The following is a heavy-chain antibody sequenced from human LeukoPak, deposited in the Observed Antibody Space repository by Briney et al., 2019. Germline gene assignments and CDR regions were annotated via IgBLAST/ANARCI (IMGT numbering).Heavy chain of an antibody. Sequence: RGSLRLSCAASGFTFSSYSMNWVRQAPGKGLEWVSYISSSSSTIYYADSVKGRFTISRDNAKNSLYLQMNSLRAGDTAVYYCVREARGYHYTYFDYWGQGSLVTVSS. CDR2: ISSSSSTI. J-gene: IGHJ4*02. CDR3: VREARGYHYTYFDY. D-gene: IGHD5-18*01. V-gene: IGHV3-48*04. CDR1: GFTFSSYS.